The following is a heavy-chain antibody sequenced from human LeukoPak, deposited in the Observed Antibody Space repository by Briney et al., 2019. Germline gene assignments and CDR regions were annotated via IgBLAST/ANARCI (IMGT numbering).Heavy chain of an antibody. Sequence: PSQTLSLTCTVSGGSLSSGDYYWSWIRQPPGKGLEWIGYIYYSGSTYYNPSLKSRVTTSVDTSKNQFSLKLSSVTAADTAVYYCARVRSGYGSGNYFDYWGQGTLVTVSS. CDR1: GGSLSSGDYY. J-gene: IGHJ4*02. D-gene: IGHD3-10*01. V-gene: IGHV4-30-4*01. CDR2: IYYSGST. CDR3: ARVRSGYGSGNYFDY.